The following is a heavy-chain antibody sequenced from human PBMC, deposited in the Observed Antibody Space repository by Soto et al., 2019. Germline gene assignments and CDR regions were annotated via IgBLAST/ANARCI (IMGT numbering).Heavy chain of an antibody. CDR2: FYYSGST. J-gene: IGHJ1*01. V-gene: IGHV4-4*02. CDR1: GGSISSSNW. D-gene: IGHD3-3*01. Sequence: QVQLQESGPGLVKPSGTLSLTCAVSGGSISSSNWWSWVRQPPGKGLEWIGEFYYSGSTNYNPSLKSRVTISVDKSKNLFSLKLSSVTAADTAVYYCASLGDEWFRLAEYFQHWGQGTLVTVSS. CDR3: ASLGDEWFRLAEYFQH.